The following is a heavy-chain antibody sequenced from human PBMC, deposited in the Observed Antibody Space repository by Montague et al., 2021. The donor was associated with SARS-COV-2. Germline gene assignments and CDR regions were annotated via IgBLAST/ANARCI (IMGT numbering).Heavy chain of an antibody. CDR1: GDSVSSNIAT. V-gene: IGHV6-1*01. CDR2: TYYRSKWYN. J-gene: IGHJ2*01. Sequence: CAISGDSVSSNIATWNWIRQSPSRDLEWLGRTYYRSKWYNDYAVSVKSRVIINPDTSNNRISLQLNSVTPEDTAVYYCARAYCGGDRYFYWYFDLWGRGTLVTVSS. CDR3: ARAYCGGDRYFYWYFDL. D-gene: IGHD2-21*02.